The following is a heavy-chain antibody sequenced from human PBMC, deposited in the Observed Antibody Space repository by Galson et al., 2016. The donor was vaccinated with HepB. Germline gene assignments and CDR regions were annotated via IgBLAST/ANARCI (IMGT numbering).Heavy chain of an antibody. CDR3: ARDDSGGWYGFHYGMDV. D-gene: IGHD6-19*01. V-gene: IGHV4-59*01. J-gene: IGHJ6*02. CDR1: GASISGYY. Sequence: ETLSLTCTVSGASISGYYLGWIRQPPGKGLEWIGYIYYSGRTNYNPSLKSRVTISVDTSKNQFPLKLSSVTAADTAVYYCARDDSGGWYGFHYGMDVWGQGTTVTVSS. CDR2: IYYSGRT.